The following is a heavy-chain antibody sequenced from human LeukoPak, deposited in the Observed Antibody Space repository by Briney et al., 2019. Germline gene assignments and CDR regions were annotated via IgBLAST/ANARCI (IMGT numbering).Heavy chain of an antibody. CDR1: GGSLSSGSYY. CDR3: ASYCGGDCYSYDAFDI. V-gene: IGHV4-61*02. CDR2: IYTSGST. Sequence: SETLSLTCTVSGGSLSSGSYYWSWIRQPAGKGLEWIGRIYTSGSTNYNPSLKSRVTISVDTSKNQFSLKLSSVTAADTAVYYCASYCGGDCYSYDAFDIWGQGTMVTVSS. J-gene: IGHJ3*02. D-gene: IGHD2-21*02.